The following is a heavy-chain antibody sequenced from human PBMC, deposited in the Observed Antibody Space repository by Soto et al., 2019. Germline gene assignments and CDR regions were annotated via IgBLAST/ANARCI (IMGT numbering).Heavy chain of an antibody. CDR3: ASGPSGDNVHY. J-gene: IGHJ4*02. V-gene: IGHV4-30-4*01. CDR1: GGSITSDYSC. Sequence: QVQLQESGPGLVKPSQTLSLTCTVSGGSITSDYSCWSWIRQPPGEGLEWIGHIFDSGTTYTNPSPRGPXAXSXXTSKTHFSLTRGSVTAADTAVYYCASGPSGDNVHYWGQGALVTVSS. CDR2: IFDSGTT. D-gene: IGHD7-27*01.